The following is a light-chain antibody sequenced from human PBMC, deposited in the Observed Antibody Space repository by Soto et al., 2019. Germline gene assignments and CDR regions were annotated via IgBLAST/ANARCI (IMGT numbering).Light chain of an antibody. CDR3: QQYGSSIQT. J-gene: IGKJ1*01. CDR1: QSVGSNY. V-gene: IGKV3-20*01. Sequence: EIVFTQFPGTLSLSPGERAPLSCRASQSVGSNYLAWYQQRPGQPPNLLIFGASHRAPDIPDRFSGSGSGTDFTLTISRLEPEDFAVYYCQQYGSSIQTFGQGTKVDIK. CDR2: GAS.